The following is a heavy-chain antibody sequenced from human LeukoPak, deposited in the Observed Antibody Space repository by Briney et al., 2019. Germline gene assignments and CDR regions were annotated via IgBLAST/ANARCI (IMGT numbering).Heavy chain of an antibody. V-gene: IGHV3-7*01. CDR3: ARAHGAFEI. Sequence: PGGSLRLSCVASGFTFSHYWMSWVRQAPGKGLEWVANIKEDGSDKYYVDSVKGRFTISRDNAKNSLSLQMNSLRAEDTAVYYCARAHGAFEIWGQGTMVTVSS. CDR1: GFTFSHYW. CDR2: IKEDGSDK. J-gene: IGHJ3*02.